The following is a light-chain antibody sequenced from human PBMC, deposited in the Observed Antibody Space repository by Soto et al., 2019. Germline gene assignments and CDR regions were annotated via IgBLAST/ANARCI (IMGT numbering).Light chain of an antibody. CDR1: QDVSSY. CDR3: QQYYRFPFT. Sequence: VIWMTQSPSLLSASTGDRVTITCLMSQDVSSYLAWYQQKPGKAPELLIYAASTLQSGVPSRFTGSGSGTDFTLTISSLQSEDFATYYCQQYYRFPFTFGQGTRLEIK. CDR2: AAS. V-gene: IGKV1D-8*01. J-gene: IGKJ5*01.